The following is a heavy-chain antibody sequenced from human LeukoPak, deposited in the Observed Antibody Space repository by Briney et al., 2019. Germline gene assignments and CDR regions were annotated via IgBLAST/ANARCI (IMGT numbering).Heavy chain of an antibody. CDR1: GGSISSYY. D-gene: IGHD3-16*02. V-gene: IGHV4-4*07. J-gene: IGHJ3*02. CDR3: ARERNYDYVWGSYRPSPDAFDI. CDR2: IYTSGST. Sequence: SGTLSLTCTVPGGSISSYYWSWIRRPAGKGLEWIGRIYTSGSTNYNPSLKSRVTMSVDTSKNQFSLKLSSVTAADTAVYYCARERNYDYVWGSYRPSPDAFDIWGQGTMVTVSS.